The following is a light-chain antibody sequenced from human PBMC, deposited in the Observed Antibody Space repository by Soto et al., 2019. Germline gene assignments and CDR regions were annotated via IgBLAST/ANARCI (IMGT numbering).Light chain of an antibody. J-gene: IGLJ1*01. CDR3: SSYTSSSSYV. CDR2: DVT. CDR1: SSDVGGYNY. V-gene: IGLV2-14*01. Sequence: QSALTQPASVSGSPGQSIAISCTGTSSDVGGYNYVSWYQQYPGKFPKLMIYDVTNRPSGVSNRFSGSKSGNTASLTISGLQAEDDGGYYCSSYTSSSSYVFGTGTQLTVL.